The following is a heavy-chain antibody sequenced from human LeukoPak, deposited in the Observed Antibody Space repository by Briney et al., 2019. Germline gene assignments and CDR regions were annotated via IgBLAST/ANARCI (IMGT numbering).Heavy chain of an antibody. CDR3: AKSTTVTSQQRGYFDY. CDR1: GFTFSSYG. Sequence: PGGSLRLSCAASGFTFSSYGMHWVRQASGKGLEWVAVISYDGSNKYFADSVKGRFTISRDNPKNTLYLQMNSLRAEDTAVYYCAKSTTVTSQQRGYFDYWGQGTLVTVSS. CDR2: ISYDGSNK. D-gene: IGHD4-11*01. V-gene: IGHV3-30*18. J-gene: IGHJ4*02.